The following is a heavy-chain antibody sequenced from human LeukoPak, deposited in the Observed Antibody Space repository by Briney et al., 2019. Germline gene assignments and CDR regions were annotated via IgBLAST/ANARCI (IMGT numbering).Heavy chain of an antibody. J-gene: IGHJ4*02. V-gene: IGHV3-7*01. D-gene: IGHD3-3*02. CDR2: IKQDGSEK. CDR1: GFTFSSYW. CDR3: ARELIVGFFEWLIDY. Sequence: GGSLRLSCAASGFTFSSYWMSWVRQAPGKALEGVANIKQDGSEKYYVDSVKGRFTISRDNAKNSLYLQMNSLRAEDTAVYYCARELIVGFFEWLIDYWGQGTLVTVSS.